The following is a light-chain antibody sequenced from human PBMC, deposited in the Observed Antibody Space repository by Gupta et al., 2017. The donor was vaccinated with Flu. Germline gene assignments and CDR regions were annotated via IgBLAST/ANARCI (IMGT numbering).Light chain of an antibody. V-gene: IGLV6-57*01. CDR1: SGSIASNY. CDR3: QSYDSRNQGV. J-gene: IGLJ3*02. CDR2: EDN. Sequence: NFMLTQPLSVSESPGKMVTISCTGSSGSIASNYVQWFQQRLGSSTTTVIYEDNQRPSGVPARFSGSIDSSSNSASLTISGLKTEDGADYYCQSYDSRNQGVFGGGTKLTVL.